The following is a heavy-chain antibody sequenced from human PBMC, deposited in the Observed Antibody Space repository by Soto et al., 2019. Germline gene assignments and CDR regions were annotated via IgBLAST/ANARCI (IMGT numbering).Heavy chain of an antibody. Sequence: EVQLVESGGGLVQPGRSLRLSCGASGFTFDEYGMHWVRQAPGKGLEWVSGISWNSGTIGYADSVKGRFTISRDNAKKSLYMQMSSLRAEDTALYYCAKSTGGTANCMDVWGQGTTVTVSS. J-gene: IGHJ6*02. D-gene: IGHD2-8*02. CDR2: ISWNSGTI. CDR3: AKSTGGTANCMDV. CDR1: GFTFDEYG. V-gene: IGHV3-9*01.